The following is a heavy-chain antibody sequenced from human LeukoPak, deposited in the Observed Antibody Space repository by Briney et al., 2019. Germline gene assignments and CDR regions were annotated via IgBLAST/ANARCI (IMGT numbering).Heavy chain of an antibody. CDR2: IGTAGDT. D-gene: IGHD6-13*01. V-gene: IGHV3-13*01. CDR3: ARGAAAAGTMDY. Sequence: GGSLRLSCAASGFTFSSYDMHWVRHATGKGLEWVSAIGTAGDTYYPGSVKGRFTISRGNAKNSLYLQMNSLRAGDTAVYYCARGAAAAGTMDYWGQGTLVTVSS. CDR1: GFTFSSYD. J-gene: IGHJ4*02.